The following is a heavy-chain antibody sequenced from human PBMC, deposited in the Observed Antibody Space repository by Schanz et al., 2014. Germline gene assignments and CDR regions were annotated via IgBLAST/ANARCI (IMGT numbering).Heavy chain of an antibody. D-gene: IGHD4-17*01. CDR1: GGTFSSYT. Sequence: QVQLVQSEAEVKKPGSSVKVSCKASGGTFSSYTISWVRQAPGQGLEWMGRIIPILGIATYAQKFQGRVTNTADKSTSTAYMDLSSLRPEDTAVYYCARGYGDSPTDFWGQGTLVTVSS. CDR3: ARGYGDSPTDF. CDR2: IIPILGIA. V-gene: IGHV1-69*02. J-gene: IGHJ4*02.